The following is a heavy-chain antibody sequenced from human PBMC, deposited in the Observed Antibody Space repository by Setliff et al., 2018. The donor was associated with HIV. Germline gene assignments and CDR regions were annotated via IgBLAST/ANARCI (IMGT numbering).Heavy chain of an antibody. Sequence: TLSLTCTVSGGSISSGNYDWSWIRQPAGKGLEWIGRIYTRGTSDYNPSLKSRVTMSLDTSKNEFSLNLRFVTAADTAVYYCARGGCNGNVYYDSRGWFDPWGQGTLVTVPQ. D-gene: IGHD5-12*01. CDR2: IYTRGTS. CDR1: GGSISSGNYD. CDR3: ARGGCNGNVYYDSRGWFDP. J-gene: IGHJ5*02. V-gene: IGHV4-61*02.